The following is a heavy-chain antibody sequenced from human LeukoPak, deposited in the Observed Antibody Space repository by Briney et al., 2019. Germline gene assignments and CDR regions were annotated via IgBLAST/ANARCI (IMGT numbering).Heavy chain of an antibody. V-gene: IGHV4-4*02. CDR3: ARARPHYYGSGSYYEVRGYYFDY. Sequence: SETLSLTCAVSGGSISSSNWWSWVRQPPGKGLEWIGEIYHSGSTNYNPSLKSRVTISVDKSKNQFSPKLSSVTAADTAVYYCARARPHYYGSGSYYEVRGYYFDYWGQGTLVTVSS. CDR1: GGSISSSNW. CDR2: IYHSGST. J-gene: IGHJ4*02. D-gene: IGHD3-10*01.